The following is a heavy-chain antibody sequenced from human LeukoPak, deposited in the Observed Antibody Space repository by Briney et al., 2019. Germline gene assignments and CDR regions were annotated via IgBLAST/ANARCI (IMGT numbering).Heavy chain of an antibody. CDR2: IYYSGST. Sequence: SETLSLTCTVSGGSISSYYWSWIRQPPGKGLEWIGYIYYSGSTNYNPSLKSRVTISVDTSKNQFSLKLSSVTAADTAVYYCARGPPALTGLYSSGWYYFDYWGQGTLVTVSS. D-gene: IGHD6-19*01. CDR3: ARGPPALTGLYSSGWYYFDY. J-gene: IGHJ4*02. CDR1: GGSISSYY. V-gene: IGHV4-59*08.